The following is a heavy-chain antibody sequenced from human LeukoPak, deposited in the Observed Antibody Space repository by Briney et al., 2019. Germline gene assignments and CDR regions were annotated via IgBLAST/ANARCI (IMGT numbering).Heavy chain of an antibody. CDR2: INHSGST. V-gene: IGHV4-34*01. Sequence: SETLSLTCAVYGGSFRGYYWSWIRQPPGKGLEWIGEINHSGSTNYNPSLKSRVTISVDTSKNQFSLKLSSVTAADTAVYYCARAASAYAFDPWGQGTLVTVSS. CDR3: ARAASAYAFDP. CDR1: GGSFRGYY. J-gene: IGHJ5*02.